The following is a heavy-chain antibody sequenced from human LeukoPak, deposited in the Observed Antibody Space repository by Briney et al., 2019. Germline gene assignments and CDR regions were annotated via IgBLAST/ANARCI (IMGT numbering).Heavy chain of an antibody. Sequence: SETLSLTCTVSGGSISSYYWSWIRQPPGKGLEWIGYIYTSGSTNYSPSLKSRVTTSVDTSKNQFSLKLSSVTAADTAVYYCARGRLVYYYYYYMDVWGKGTTVTVSS. CDR3: ARGRLVYYYYYYMDV. V-gene: IGHV4-4*09. D-gene: IGHD6-19*01. J-gene: IGHJ6*03. CDR1: GGSISSYY. CDR2: IYTSGST.